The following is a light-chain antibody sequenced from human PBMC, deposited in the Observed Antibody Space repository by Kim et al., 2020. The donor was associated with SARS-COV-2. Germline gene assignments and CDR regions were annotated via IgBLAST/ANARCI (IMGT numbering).Light chain of an antibody. CDR1: QSISSY. V-gene: IGKV3-11*01. CDR2: DAS. Sequence: EIVLTQSPATLSLSPGERATLSCRASQSISSYLAWYRQKPGQAPRLLIYDASNRATGIPARFSGSGSGTDFTLTISSLEPEDFAVYYCLQRSNWPYTFGQGTKLEI. J-gene: IGKJ2*01. CDR3: LQRSNWPYT.